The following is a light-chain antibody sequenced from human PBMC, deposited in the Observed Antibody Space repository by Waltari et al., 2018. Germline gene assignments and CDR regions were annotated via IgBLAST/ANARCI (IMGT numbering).Light chain of an antibody. CDR1: SGHSSYI. CDR3: ETWHSNTRV. CDR2: LESRGSY. V-gene: IGLV4-60*03. Sequence: QPVLTQSSSASASLGSSVKLTCTLNSGHSSYIIAWPQQQPGKAPRYLMKLESRGSYNKGGGVPDRCSGSSSGADRYLTISNLQSKDEADYYCETWHSNTRVFGGGTKLTVL. J-gene: IGLJ3*02.